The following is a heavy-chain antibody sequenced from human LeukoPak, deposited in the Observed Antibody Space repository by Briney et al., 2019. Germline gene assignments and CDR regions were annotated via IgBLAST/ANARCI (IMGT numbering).Heavy chain of an antibody. Sequence: GGSLRLSCAASGFTFSSYWMNWVRQAPGKGLVWVSRIASDGSSTTYADSVKGRFSISRDNAKNTLYLQMNSPRAEDTAVYYCARDLVWNDFEGEEGGQDYWGQGTLVTVSS. J-gene: IGHJ4*02. D-gene: IGHD1-1*01. CDR1: GFTFSSYW. V-gene: IGHV3-74*01. CDR3: ARDLVWNDFEGEEGGQDY. CDR2: IASDGSST.